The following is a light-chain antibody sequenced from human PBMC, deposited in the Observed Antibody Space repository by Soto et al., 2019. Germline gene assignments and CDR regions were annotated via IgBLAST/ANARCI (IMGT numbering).Light chain of an antibody. Sequence: EIVLTQSPGTLSLSPGERATLSCRASQSVSSSYLAWYQQKAGQAPRLLIYGASSRATGTPDRFSGSGSGTDFILTISRLEPEDFAVYYCQQYGTSRAFGQGTKVEIK. V-gene: IGKV3-20*01. J-gene: IGKJ1*01. CDR3: QQYGTSRA. CDR2: GAS. CDR1: QSVSSSY.